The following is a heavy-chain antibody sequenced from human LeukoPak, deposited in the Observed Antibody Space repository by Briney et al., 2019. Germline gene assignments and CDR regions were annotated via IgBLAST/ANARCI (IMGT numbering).Heavy chain of an antibody. D-gene: IGHD6-13*01. J-gene: IGHJ4*02. CDR3: AKEGDSSFIDY. V-gene: IGHV3-9*01. CDR2: ISWNSGSI. CDR1: GFTFDDYA. Sequence: QTGGSLRLSCAASGFTFDDYAMHWVRQAPGKGLEWVSGISWNSGSIGYADSVKGRFTISRDDAKNSLHLQMNSLRAEDTALYYCAKEGDSSFIDYWGQGTLVTVSS.